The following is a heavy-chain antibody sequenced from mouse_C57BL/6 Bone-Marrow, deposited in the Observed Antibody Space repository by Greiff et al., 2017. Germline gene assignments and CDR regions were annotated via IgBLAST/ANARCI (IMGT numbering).Heavy chain of an antibody. V-gene: IGHV1-7*01. J-gene: IGHJ2*01. CDR1: GYTFTSYW. D-gene: IGHD1-1*01. CDR3: ASDYYVSSPDY. Sequence: QVQLQQSGAELAKPGASVKLSCKASGYTFTSYWMHWVKQRPGQGLEWIGYINPSSGYTKYNQKFKDKATLTADKSSSTAYMQLSSLTYDDSAVYYCASDYYVSSPDYWGQGTTLTVSS. CDR2: INPSSGYT.